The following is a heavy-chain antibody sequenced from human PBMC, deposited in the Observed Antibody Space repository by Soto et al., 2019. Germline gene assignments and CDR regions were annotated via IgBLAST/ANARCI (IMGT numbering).Heavy chain of an antibody. CDR3: ARWSHYYDSVGHNPHQVMDV. V-gene: IGHV3-33*01. J-gene: IGHJ6*02. D-gene: IGHD3-22*01. CDR1: GFTLSDYG. Sequence: QVQLVESGGGVVQPGRSLRLSCAASGFTLSDYGVHWVRQAPGKGLEWVAVIWSDEKKENYADSVKGRFTISRDNSRNTLYLQMNGLRVEDTAVFYCARWSHYYDSVGHNPHQVMDVWGQGTTVTVSS. CDR2: IWSDEKKE.